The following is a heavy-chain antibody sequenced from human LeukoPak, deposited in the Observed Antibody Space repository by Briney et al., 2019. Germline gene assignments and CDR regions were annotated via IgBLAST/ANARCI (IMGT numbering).Heavy chain of an antibody. CDR3: ARGARGYYYDSSGYYYANWFDP. J-gene: IGHJ5*02. CDR2: IYTSGST. V-gene: IGHV4-4*07. Sequence: SETLSLTCTVSGGSISSYYWSWIRQPAGKGLEWIGRIYTSGSTNYNPSLKSRVTMSVDPSKNQFSLKLSSVTAADTAVYYCARGARGYYYDSSGYYYANWFDPWGQGTLVTVSS. D-gene: IGHD3-22*01. CDR1: GGSISSYY.